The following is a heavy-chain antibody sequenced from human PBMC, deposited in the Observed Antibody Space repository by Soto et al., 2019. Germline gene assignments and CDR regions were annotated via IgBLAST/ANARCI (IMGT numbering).Heavy chain of an antibody. D-gene: IGHD2-8*01. V-gene: IGHV4-4*02. J-gene: IGHJ4*02. CDR2: IYHTEST. Sequence: QVLLQESGPGLVKPSGTLSLTCAVSGDSISSSFWWSWVRQPPGKGLEWIGEIYHTESTVYNPSLKSRVTISGNKAKNQFLPNLGSVTGADPAVYFCARYGLGTFGYWGPGILGTLPS. CDR3: ARYGLGTFGY. CDR1: GDSISSSFW.